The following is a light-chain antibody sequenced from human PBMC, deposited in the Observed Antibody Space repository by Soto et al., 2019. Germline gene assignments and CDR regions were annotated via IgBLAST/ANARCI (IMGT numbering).Light chain of an antibody. CDR1: QSVHSD. Sequence: EIVMTQSPATLSVSPGEGATLSCRASQSVHSDLAWYQQKPGQAPRLLIYDASTRATGIPARFGGSGSGTEFTLTISSLQSEDVAVYYCQQYTNWPPLTFGGGTKVEI. CDR3: QQYTNWPPLT. V-gene: IGKV3-15*01. CDR2: DAS. J-gene: IGKJ4*01.